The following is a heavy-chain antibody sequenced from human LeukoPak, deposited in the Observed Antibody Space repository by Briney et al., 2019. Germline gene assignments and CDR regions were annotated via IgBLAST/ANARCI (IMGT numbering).Heavy chain of an antibody. CDR2: IYHTGSV. Sequence: SGTLSLTCAVSGGSINSNYWWTWVRQSPGKGLEWIGEIYHTGSVNYNLSLESRVTISRDRSKNQFSLMLRSVTAADTAVYYCARRYDFWSAYNYWGQGILVTVSS. D-gene: IGHD3-3*01. J-gene: IGHJ4*02. CDR1: GGSINSNYW. V-gene: IGHV4-4*02. CDR3: ARRYDFWSAYNY.